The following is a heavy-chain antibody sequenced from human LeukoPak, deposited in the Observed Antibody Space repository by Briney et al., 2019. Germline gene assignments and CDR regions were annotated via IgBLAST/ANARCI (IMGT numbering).Heavy chain of an antibody. CDR2: ISVYNGNT. V-gene: IGHV1-18*01. D-gene: IGHD2-2*01. CDR3: ARDSVPAALGGSDY. Sequence: ASVKVSCKASGYTFTSYDINWVRQATGQGLEWMGWISVYNGNTNYAQKLQGRVTMTTETSTSTTYMELRSLRSDDTAVYYCARDSVPAALGGSDYWGQGTLVTVSS. J-gene: IGHJ4*02. CDR1: GYTFTSYD.